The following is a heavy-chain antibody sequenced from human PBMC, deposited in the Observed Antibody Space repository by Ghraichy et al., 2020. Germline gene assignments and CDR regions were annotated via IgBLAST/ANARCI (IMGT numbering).Heavy chain of an antibody. D-gene: IGHD4-23*01. Sequence: LSLTCVGSGFTFSSYSMNWVRQSPGKGLEWVSYITSSSRFVSYADSVKGRFTISRNNPQNSLYLEMSSLRDEDTAVYYCARGSSVVRFYYYAGMDVWGQGTPVTVSS. J-gene: IGHJ6*02. CDR2: ITSSSRFV. CDR3: ARGSSVVRFYYYAGMDV. V-gene: IGHV3-48*02. CDR1: GFTFSSYS.